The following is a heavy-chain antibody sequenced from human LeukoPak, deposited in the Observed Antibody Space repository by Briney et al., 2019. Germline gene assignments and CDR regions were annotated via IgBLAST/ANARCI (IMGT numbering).Heavy chain of an antibody. Sequence: GKSLRLSCAASGFTFRSYAIHWVRQAPGKGLEWVAFISYDGSIKYYADSVKGRFTISRDNSKNTLSLQMDSLRSEDTAVYYCATNGYSGTYNRYFDSWGQGTLVTVSS. CDR3: ATNGYSGTYNRYFDS. CDR1: GFTFRSYA. V-gene: IGHV3-30-3*01. CDR2: ISYDGSIK. J-gene: IGHJ4*02. D-gene: IGHD1-26*01.